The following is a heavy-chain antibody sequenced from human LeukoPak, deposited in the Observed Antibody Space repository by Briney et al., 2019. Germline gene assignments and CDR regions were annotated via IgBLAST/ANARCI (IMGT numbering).Heavy chain of an antibody. CDR2: MNAFNGNT. CDR1: GYTFTSYG. CDR3: ARDSHVVVVSAGLRDAFDI. V-gene: IGHV1-18*04. J-gene: IGHJ3*02. D-gene: IGHD2-21*02. Sequence: ASVKVSCKASGYTFTSYGISWVQQAPGQGPEWMGWMNAFNGNTNYAQNLQGRVTMTTSPSSSTAYMELRSLTSDDTATYYCARDSHVVVVSAGLRDAFDIWGQGTMVTVSS.